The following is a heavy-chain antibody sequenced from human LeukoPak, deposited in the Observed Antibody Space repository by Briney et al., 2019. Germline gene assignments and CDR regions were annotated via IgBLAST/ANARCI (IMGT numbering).Heavy chain of an antibody. CDR3: ATESSLSN. V-gene: IGHV3-30*04. CDR1: GLTFSSLA. CDR2: ISYDGTYA. J-gene: IGHJ4*02. D-gene: IGHD2/OR15-2a*01. Sequence: PGGSLRLSCAASGLTFSSLAMDWVRQAPGKGLEWVGDISYDGTYASYAASVRGRFTISRDNSKNTLYLQTNSLRTEDTAVYYCATESSLSNWGLGTLVTVSS.